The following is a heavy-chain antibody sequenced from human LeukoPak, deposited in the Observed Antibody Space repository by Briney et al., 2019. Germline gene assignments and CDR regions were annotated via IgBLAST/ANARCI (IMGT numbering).Heavy chain of an antibody. V-gene: IGHV3-23*01. CDR3: ARQLGSIGGSFEY. CDR1: GFTFSSYA. J-gene: IGHJ4*02. CDR2: ISGSGGTT. D-gene: IGHD1-26*01. Sequence: GGSLRLSCAASGFTFSSYAMSWVRQAPGKGLEWVSCISGSGGTTYYADSVKGRFAISRDDSKNTLHLQMSGLRAEDTALYYCARQLGSIGGSFEYWGQGTLVTVSS.